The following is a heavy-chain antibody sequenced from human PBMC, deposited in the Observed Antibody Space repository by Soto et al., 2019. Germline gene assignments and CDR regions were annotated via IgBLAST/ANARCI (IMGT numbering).Heavy chain of an antibody. D-gene: IGHD6-6*01. CDR3: ARGRPAWQLVRDYYYGMDV. J-gene: IGHJ6*02. CDR2: IDPSDSYT. V-gene: IGHV5-10-1*03. Sequence: EVQLVQSGAEVKKPGESLRISCKGSGYSFTSYWISWVRQMPGKGLEWMGRIDPSDSYTNYSPSFQGHVTISADKSISTAYLQWSSLKASDTAMYYCARGRPAWQLVRDYYYGMDVWGQGTTVTVSS. CDR1: GYSFTSYW.